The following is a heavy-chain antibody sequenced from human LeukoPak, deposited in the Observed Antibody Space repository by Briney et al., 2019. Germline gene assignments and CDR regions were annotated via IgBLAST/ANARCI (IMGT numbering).Heavy chain of an antibody. J-gene: IGHJ4*02. CDR3: AKFRSLGYCSGGNCYSYFDY. V-gene: IGHV1-18*01. CDR2: ISAYNGDT. D-gene: IGHD2-15*01. Sequence: ASVKVSCKASGYTFIGYGITWVRQAPGQGLEWMGWISAYNGDTNYAQSLQGRVTMTTDTSTSTAYMELRSLRSDDTAVYYCAKFRSLGYCSGGNCYSYFDYWGQGTLVTVSS. CDR1: GYTFIGYG.